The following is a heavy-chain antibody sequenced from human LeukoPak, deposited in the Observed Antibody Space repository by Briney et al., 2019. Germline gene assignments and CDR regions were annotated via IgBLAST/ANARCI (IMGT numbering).Heavy chain of an antibody. CDR1: GFSFSSVW. CDR3: AKEGY. J-gene: IGHJ4*02. V-gene: IGHV3-7*01. CDR2: IKLDGSEK. Sequence: GGSLRLSCAASGFSFSSVWMSWVRQAPGKGPEWVASIKLDGSEKYYVDSVKGRFTISRDNAKNSLYLQMNTLRAEDTAVYYCAKEGYWGQGTLVTVSS.